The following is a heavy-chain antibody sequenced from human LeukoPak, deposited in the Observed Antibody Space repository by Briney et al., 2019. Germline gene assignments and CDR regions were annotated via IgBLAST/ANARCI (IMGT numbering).Heavy chain of an antibody. J-gene: IGHJ4*02. CDR1: GFTFSTYW. CDR2: IKQDGSEK. V-gene: IGHV3-7*01. D-gene: IGHD3-3*01. Sequence: GGSLRLSCAASGFTFSTYWMSWVRQAPGKGLEWVANIKQDGSEKYYVDSVKGRFIISRDNAKNSLYLQMNTLRGEDTAVYYCTSSGYYKWGFWGQGTLVTVSS. CDR3: TSSGYYKWGF.